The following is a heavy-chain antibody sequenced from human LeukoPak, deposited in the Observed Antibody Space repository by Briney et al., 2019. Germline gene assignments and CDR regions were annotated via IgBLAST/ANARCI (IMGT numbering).Heavy chain of an antibody. CDR2: IYSGGST. CDR3: ARAGVGSGLDY. J-gene: IGHJ4*01. CDR1: GFTVSSNY. V-gene: IGHV3-66*01. D-gene: IGHD2-15*01. Sequence: PGGSLRLSCAASGFTVSSNYMTWVRQAPGKGLEWVSLIYSGGSTSYADSVRGRFTISRDNSKNTLYLQMNTLRAEDTAVYYCARAGVGSGLDYWGHGTQVTVSS.